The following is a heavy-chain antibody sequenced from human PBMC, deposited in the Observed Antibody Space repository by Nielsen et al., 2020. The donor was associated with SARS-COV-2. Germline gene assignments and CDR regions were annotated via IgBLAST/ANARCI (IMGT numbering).Heavy chain of an antibody. CDR1: GFTFSNYW. CDR2: IKEDGSEK. V-gene: IGHV3-7*01. J-gene: IGHJ4*02. D-gene: IGHD4-11*01. CDR3: ASGTSVTTSDY. Sequence: GSLSLSCAASGFTFSNYWMGWVRQAPGKGLEWVANIKEDGSEKYYGDSVKGRFTISRDNAKNSLYLQMNGLRAEDTAIYYCASGTSVTTSDYWGQGTLVTVSS.